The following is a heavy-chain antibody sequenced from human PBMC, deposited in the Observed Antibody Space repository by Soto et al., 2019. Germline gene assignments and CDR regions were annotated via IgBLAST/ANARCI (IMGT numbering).Heavy chain of an antibody. CDR2: INTYNGNT. CDR1: GYTFTRYG. D-gene: IGHD2-2*01. V-gene: IGHV1-18*01. J-gene: IGHJ6*02. Sequence: QVQLVQSGAEVKNPGASVKVSCKASGYTFTRYGIGWARQAPGQGLEWMGWINTYNGNTNYAQNVQGRVTLTTDTSTSTAYMGLRNLRSNDTDIYDCAMVDVDVTPSLQDVWGQGTTVIVSS. CDR3: AMVDVDVTPSLQDV.